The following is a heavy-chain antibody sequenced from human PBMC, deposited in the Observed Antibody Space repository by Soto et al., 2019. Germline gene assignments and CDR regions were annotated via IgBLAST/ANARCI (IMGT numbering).Heavy chain of an antibody. V-gene: IGHV1-18*01. Sequence: ASVKVSCKASGYTFTSYGISWVRQAPGQGLEWMGWISAYNGNTNYAQKLQGRVTMTTDTSTGTAYMELRSLRSDDTAVYYCARADMVRGGYYYYYYYMDVWGKGTTVTVSS. J-gene: IGHJ6*03. CDR3: ARADMVRGGYYYYYYYMDV. CDR1: GYTFTSYG. CDR2: ISAYNGNT. D-gene: IGHD3-10*01.